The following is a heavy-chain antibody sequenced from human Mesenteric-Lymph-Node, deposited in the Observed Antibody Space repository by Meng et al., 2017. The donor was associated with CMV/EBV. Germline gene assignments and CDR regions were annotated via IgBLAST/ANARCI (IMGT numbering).Heavy chain of an antibody. J-gene: IGHJ5*02. Sequence: ASAKVSCKASGYTFASYDINWWRQASGQGLKWLGYMNPNSGNRAYAQKFQGRFTITTNIAISTAYMELTSLSSEDTAVYYCVGEGLDAWGQGTLVTVSS. CDR1: GYTFASYD. V-gene: IGHV1-8*01. CDR3: VGEGLDA. CDR2: MNPNSGNR.